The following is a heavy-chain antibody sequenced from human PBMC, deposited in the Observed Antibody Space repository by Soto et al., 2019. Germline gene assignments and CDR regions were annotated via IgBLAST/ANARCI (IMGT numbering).Heavy chain of an antibody. V-gene: IGHV3-74*01. CDR2: INTDGSRT. J-gene: IGHJ5*02. Sequence: PGGSLRLSCAASGFTFGNYLMHWVRQAPGKGLMWVSRINTDGSRTTYADSVKGRFAISRDNAKNTVYLQMNSLRAEDTAVYYCARVKSGSYDWFDPWGQGTLVTVSS. CDR1: GFTFGNYL. D-gene: IGHD3-10*01. CDR3: ARVKSGSYDWFDP.